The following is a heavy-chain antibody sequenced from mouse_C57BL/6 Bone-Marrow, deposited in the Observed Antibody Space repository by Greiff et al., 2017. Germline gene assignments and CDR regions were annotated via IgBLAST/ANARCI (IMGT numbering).Heavy chain of an antibody. CDR3: ARRVWFAY. CDR1: GFTFSSYA. Sequence: EVQRVESGGGLVKPGGSLKLSCAASGFTFSSYAMSWVRQTPEKRLEWVATISDGGSYTYYPDNVKGRFTISRDNAKNNLYLQMSHLKSEDTAMYYCARRVWFAYWGQGTLVTVSA. CDR2: ISDGGSYT. V-gene: IGHV5-4*01. J-gene: IGHJ3*01.